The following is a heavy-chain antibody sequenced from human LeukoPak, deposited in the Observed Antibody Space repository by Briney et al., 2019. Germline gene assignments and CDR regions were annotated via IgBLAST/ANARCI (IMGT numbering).Heavy chain of an antibody. CDR1: GYTFTTYY. D-gene: IGHD5-12*01. CDR3: ARDPANSGYEIDY. Sequence: ASLRVSSKASGYTFTTYYLHWVRQAPGQGLEWMGLINPSGGSTSYAQKFQGRVTMTRDTSTSTVYMELSSLRSEDTAVYYCARDPANSGYEIDYWGQGTLVTVSS. J-gene: IGHJ4*02. CDR2: INPSGGST. V-gene: IGHV1-46*01.